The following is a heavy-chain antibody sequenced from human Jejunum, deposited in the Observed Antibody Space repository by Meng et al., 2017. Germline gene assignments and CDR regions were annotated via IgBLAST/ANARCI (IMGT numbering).Heavy chain of an antibody. Sequence: QLQPQESGPGLVKPSEPLSLTCTVSGGSSSKYYWGWIRQPPGKGLEWIGTIYYSGSTYYNPSLESRVTISVDTSKNEFSLKLSSVTAADTAVYYCARDHGSSNWFYYWGQGTLVTVSS. V-gene: IGHV4-39*07. CDR3: ARDHGSSNWFYY. CDR1: GGSSSKYY. D-gene: IGHD1-14*01. CDR2: IYYSGST. J-gene: IGHJ5*01.